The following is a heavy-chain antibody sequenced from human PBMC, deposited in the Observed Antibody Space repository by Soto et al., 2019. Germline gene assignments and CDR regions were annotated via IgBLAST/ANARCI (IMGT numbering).Heavy chain of an antibody. CDR3: AGGGYCSSTSCYINYYYGMDV. Sequence: KTSETLSLTCTVSGGSISSGDYYWSWIRQPPGKGLEWIGYIYYSGSTYYNPSLKSRVTISVDTSKNQFSLKLSSVTAADTAVYYCAGGGYCSSTSCYINYYYGMDVWGQGTTVTVSS. CDR2: IYYSGST. D-gene: IGHD2-2*02. CDR1: GGSISSGDYY. J-gene: IGHJ6*02. V-gene: IGHV4-30-4*01.